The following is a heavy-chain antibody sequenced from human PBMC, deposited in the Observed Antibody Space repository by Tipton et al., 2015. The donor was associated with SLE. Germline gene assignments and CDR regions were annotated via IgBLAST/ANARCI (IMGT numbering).Heavy chain of an antibody. D-gene: IGHD2-8*01. V-gene: IGHV3-73*01. Sequence: SLRLSCAASGFTFSDSAIHWVRQASGKGLEWVGHISNRAKKYATTYGASVRGRFTISRDESKNTAYLQMNSLKSEDTAIYYCVRRGAVSSEAFDVWGQGTMVVVSS. CDR3: VRRGAVSSEAFDV. CDR2: ISNRAKKYAT. J-gene: IGHJ3*01. CDR1: GFTFSDSA.